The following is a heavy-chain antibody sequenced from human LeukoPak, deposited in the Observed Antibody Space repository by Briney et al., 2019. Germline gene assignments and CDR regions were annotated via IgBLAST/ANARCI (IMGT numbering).Heavy chain of an antibody. CDR2: INHSGGT. V-gene: IGHV4-34*01. CDR1: GGSFSGYY. Sequence: NPSETLSLTCAVYGGSFSGYYWSWIRQPPGKGLEWIGEINHSGGTNYNPSLKSRVTISVDTSKNQFSLKLSSVTAADTAVYYCARRPDYGDYTYYYYYMDVWGKGTTVTISS. D-gene: IGHD4-17*01. J-gene: IGHJ6*03. CDR3: ARRPDYGDYTYYYYYMDV.